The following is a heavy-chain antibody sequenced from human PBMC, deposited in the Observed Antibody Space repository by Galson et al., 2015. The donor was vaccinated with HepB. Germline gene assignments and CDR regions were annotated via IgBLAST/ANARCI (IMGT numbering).Heavy chain of an antibody. CDR1: GYSISSGYY. CDR3: ARDIGFSVAVVPAATMSSLGMDV. V-gene: IGHV4-38-2*02. CDR2: IYHSGST. Sequence: ETLSLTCTVSGYSISSGYYWGWIRQPPGKGLEWIGSIYHSGSTYYNPSLKSRVTISVDTSKNQFSLKLSSVTAADTAVYYCARDIGFSVAVVPAATMSSLGMDVWGQGTTVTVSS. J-gene: IGHJ6*02. D-gene: IGHD2-2*01.